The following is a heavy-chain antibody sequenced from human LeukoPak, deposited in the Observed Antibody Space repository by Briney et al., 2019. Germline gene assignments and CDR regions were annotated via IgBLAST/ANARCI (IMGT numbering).Heavy chain of an antibody. V-gene: IGHV3-21*01. CDR1: GFTFSSYS. CDR3: ARDPWKSVLEWSRIRQGAAFDI. CDR2: IIGGRSYI. D-gene: IGHD3-3*01. Sequence: PGGSLRLSCAASGFTFSSYSMNWVRQAPGKGLEWVSSIIGGRSYIYYEDSVKGRFTISRDNAKNSLYLQMNSLRAEDTAVYYCARDPWKSVLEWSRIRQGAAFDIWGQGTMVTVSS. J-gene: IGHJ3*02.